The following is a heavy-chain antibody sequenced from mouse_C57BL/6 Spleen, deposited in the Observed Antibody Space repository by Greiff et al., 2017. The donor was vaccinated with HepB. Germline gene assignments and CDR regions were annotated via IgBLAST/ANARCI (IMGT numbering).Heavy chain of an antibody. CDR3: ARRENWDVRYYAMDY. Sequence: QVQLQQSGAELVKPGASVKISCKASGYAFSSYWMNWVKQRPGKGLEWIGQIYPGDGDTNYNGKFKGNATLTADKSSSTAYMQLSSLTSEDSAVYFCARRENWDVRYYAMDYWGQGTSVTVSS. CDR2: IYPGDGDT. V-gene: IGHV1-80*01. CDR1: GYAFSSYW. J-gene: IGHJ4*01. D-gene: IGHD4-1*01.